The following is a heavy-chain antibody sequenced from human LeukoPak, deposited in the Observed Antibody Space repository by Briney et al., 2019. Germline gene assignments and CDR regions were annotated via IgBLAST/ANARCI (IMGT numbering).Heavy chain of an antibody. Sequence: GGSLRLSCAASGFTVDGNYLSWVRQAPGKGLERVSTIYTGGNTYYAASVKGRFTISRDFSKNTVFLHMNSLRAEDTAMYYCASGGDSGYYDYFDYWGQGALVTVSS. CDR1: GFTVDGNY. CDR2: IYTGGNT. V-gene: IGHV3-53*01. D-gene: IGHD3-22*01. CDR3: ASGGDSGYYDYFDY. J-gene: IGHJ4*02.